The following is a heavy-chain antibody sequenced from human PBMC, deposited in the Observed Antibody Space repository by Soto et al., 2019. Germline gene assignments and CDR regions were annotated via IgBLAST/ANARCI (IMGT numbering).Heavy chain of an antibody. D-gene: IGHD2-15*01. CDR1: GGSFSGYY. CDR3: ASGYCSGGRCYSYMDV. J-gene: IGHJ6*03. CDR2: INHSGST. V-gene: IGHV4-34*01. Sequence: QVQLQQWGAGLLKPSETLSLTCAVYGGSFSGYYWSWIRQPPGKGLEWIGEINHSGSTNYNPSLKSRVTISVDTSKNQFSLKLSSVTAADTAVYYCASGYCSGGRCYSYMDVWGKGTTVTVSS.